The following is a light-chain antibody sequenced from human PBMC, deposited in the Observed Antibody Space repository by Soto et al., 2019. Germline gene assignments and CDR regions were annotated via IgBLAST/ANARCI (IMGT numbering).Light chain of an antibody. CDR2: KAS. V-gene: IGKV1-5*03. CDR3: QQYKSYSALT. J-gene: IGKJ4*01. Sequence: DIQMTQSPSTLSASVGDRVTITCRASQTIGKWLAWYQQKPGKAPSLLIYKASTLDSRVPSRFSGSGSGTEFTLTISSLQPDDFATYYCQQYKSYSALTFGGGTKVEI. CDR1: QTIGKW.